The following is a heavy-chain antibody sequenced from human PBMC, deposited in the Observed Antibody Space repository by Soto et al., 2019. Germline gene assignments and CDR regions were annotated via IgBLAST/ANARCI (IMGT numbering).Heavy chain of an antibody. V-gene: IGHV3-23*01. CDR2: VSGSHETT. CDR3: AKAAVTMDY. J-gene: IGHJ4*01. D-gene: IGHD4-17*01. Sequence: GGSLRLSCVASGFSFSSYAMTWVRQAPGKGLEWVSAVSGSHETTYYADSVKGRFTVSRDNSKNTLYLQMNILRPEDTALYYCAKAAVTMDYWGQGTLVTVS. CDR1: GFSFSSYA.